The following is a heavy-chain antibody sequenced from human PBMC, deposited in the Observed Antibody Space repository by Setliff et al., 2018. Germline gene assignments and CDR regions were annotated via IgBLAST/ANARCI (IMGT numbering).Heavy chain of an antibody. Sequence: ASVKVSCKASDYTFTDYGIYWVRQAPGQGLEWMGWISAYNGRTNYAEKFHARVTMTTDTATSTAYMELRSLRYDDTAVYYCVRAPRLEWILPTFDYWGQGTPVTVSS. CDR1: DYTFTDYG. D-gene: IGHD3-3*01. CDR3: VRAPRLEWILPTFDY. CDR2: ISAYNGRT. J-gene: IGHJ4*02. V-gene: IGHV1-18*01.